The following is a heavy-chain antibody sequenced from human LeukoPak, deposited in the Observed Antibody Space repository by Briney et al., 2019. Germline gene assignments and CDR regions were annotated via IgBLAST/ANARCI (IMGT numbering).Heavy chain of an antibody. CDR1: GFTFSSYS. Sequence: GGSLRLSCAASGFTFSSYSMNWVRQAPGKGLEWVSYISSSSSTIYYADSVKGRFTISRDNAKNSLYLQMNSLRAEDTAVYYCARVAIAAAGTAAFDIWGQGTMVTVSS. CDR3: ARVAIAAAGTAAFDI. V-gene: IGHV3-48*01. D-gene: IGHD6-13*01. J-gene: IGHJ3*02. CDR2: ISSSSSTI.